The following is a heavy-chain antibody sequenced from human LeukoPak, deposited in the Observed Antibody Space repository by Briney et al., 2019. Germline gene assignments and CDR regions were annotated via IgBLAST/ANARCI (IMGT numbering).Heavy chain of an antibody. CDR1: GGSISSGGYS. D-gene: IGHD2-2*01. CDR3: ASAAQPYYFDY. CDR2: IYHSGST. V-gene: IGHV4-30-2*01. J-gene: IGHJ4*02. Sequence: PSETLSLTCAVSGGSISSGGYSWSWIRQPPGKGLEWIGYIYHSGSTYYNPSLKGRVTISVDRSKNQFSLKLSSVTAADTAVYYCASAAQPYYFDYWGQGTLVTVSS.